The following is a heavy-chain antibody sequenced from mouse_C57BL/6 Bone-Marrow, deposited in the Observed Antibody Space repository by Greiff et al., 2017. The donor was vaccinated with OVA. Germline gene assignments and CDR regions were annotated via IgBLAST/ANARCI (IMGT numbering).Heavy chain of an antibody. CDR3: ARDHDYDGGFAY. J-gene: IGHJ3*01. CDR1: GFTFSDYY. Sequence: EVKVEESGGGLVQPGGSLKLSCAASGFTFSDYYMYWVRQTPEKRLEWVATISDGGSYTYYPDNVKGRFTISRDNAKNNLYLQMSHLKSEDTAMYYCARDHDYDGGFAYWGQGTLVTVSA. D-gene: IGHD2-4*01. CDR2: ISDGGSYT. V-gene: IGHV5-4*01.